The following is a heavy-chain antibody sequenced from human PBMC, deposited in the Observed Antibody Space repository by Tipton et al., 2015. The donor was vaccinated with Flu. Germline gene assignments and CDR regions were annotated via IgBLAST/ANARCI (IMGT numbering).Heavy chain of an antibody. CDR2: MSPKSGNT. D-gene: IGHD1-1*01. Sequence: QVQLVQSGAEVKKPGASVKVSCQASEYTFTSYDINWVRQATGQGPEWMGWMSPKSGNTGYAQRFQGRVTMTRDTSISTAYMELRSLRSEDTAIYYCARSLPNDDVDYWGQGTLVTVPS. CDR3: ARSLPNDDVDY. V-gene: IGHV1-8*01. CDR1: EYTFTSYD. J-gene: IGHJ4*02.